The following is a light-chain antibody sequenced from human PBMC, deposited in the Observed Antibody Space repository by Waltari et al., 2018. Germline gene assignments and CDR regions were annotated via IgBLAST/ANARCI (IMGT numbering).Light chain of an antibody. CDR2: DVT. CDR3: SSQTLDGLIL. J-gene: IGLJ2*01. CDR1: GRAAGASEY. Sequence: QSALTQPASVAGSPGQSITISCSGLGRAAGASEYVSWHQHHPDKAPQLIIYDVTNRPSGVSDRFSASKSANTASLTISRLQPEDEADYFCSSQTLDGLILFGGGTRLTVL. V-gene: IGLV2-14*03.